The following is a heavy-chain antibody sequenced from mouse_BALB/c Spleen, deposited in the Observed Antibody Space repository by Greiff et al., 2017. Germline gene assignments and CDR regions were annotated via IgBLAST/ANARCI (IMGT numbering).Heavy chain of an antibody. Sequence: EVMLVESGAELVKPGASVKLSCTASGFNIKDTYMHWVKQRPEQGLEWIGRIDPANGNTKYDPKFQGKATITADTSSNTAYLQLSSLTSEDTAVYYCARGAQGFAYWGQGTLVTVSA. D-gene: IGHD3-1*01. CDR3: ARGAQGFAY. CDR1: GFNIKDTY. J-gene: IGHJ3*01. CDR2: IDPANGNT. V-gene: IGHV14-3*02.